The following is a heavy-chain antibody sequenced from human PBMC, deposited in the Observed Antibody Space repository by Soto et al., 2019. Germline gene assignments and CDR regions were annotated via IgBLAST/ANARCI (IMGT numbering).Heavy chain of an antibody. CDR3: ARDVLLEREPIDY. CDR1: GGSFSGYY. D-gene: IGHD2-15*01. Sequence: SETLSLTCAVYGGSFSGYYWSWIRQPPGKGLEWIGEINHSGSTNYNPSLKSRVTISVDTSKNQFSLKLSSVTAADTAVYYCARDVLLEREPIDYWGQGTLVTVSS. CDR2: INHSGST. V-gene: IGHV4-34*01. J-gene: IGHJ4*02.